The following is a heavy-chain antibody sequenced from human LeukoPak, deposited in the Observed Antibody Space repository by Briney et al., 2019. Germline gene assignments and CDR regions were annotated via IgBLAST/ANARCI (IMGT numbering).Heavy chain of an antibody. CDR1: GGSFSGYY. Sequence: PSETLSLTCAVYGGSFSGYYWSWIRQPPGKGLEWIGEINHSGSTNYNPSLKSRVTISVDTSKNQFSLKLSSVTAADTAVYYCARAFYGDFRFDYWGQGTLVTVSS. D-gene: IGHD4-17*01. V-gene: IGHV4-34*01. CDR3: ARAFYGDFRFDY. J-gene: IGHJ4*02. CDR2: INHSGST.